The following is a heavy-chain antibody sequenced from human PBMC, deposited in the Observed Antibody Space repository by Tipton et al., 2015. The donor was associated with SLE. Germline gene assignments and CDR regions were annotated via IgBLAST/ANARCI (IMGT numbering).Heavy chain of an antibody. J-gene: IGHJ4*02. V-gene: IGHV4-59*01. Sequence: TLSLTCAVSGASISNYYWSWLRQTPGKGLEWIGYIFYYGTTNYNPSLKSRVTISLDPSKSQFSLKLSSVTAADTAVYYCASKGYGDYVYYYFDYWSQGTLVTVSS. CDR2: IFYYGTT. CDR1: GASISNYY. D-gene: IGHD4-17*01. CDR3: ASKGYGDYVYYYFDY.